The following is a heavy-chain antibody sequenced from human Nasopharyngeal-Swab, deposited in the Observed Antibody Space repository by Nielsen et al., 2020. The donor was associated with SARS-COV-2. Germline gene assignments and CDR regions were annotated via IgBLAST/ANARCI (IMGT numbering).Heavy chain of an antibody. D-gene: IGHD4-11*01. V-gene: IGHV4-39*07. J-gene: IGHJ6*03. CDR2: IYYSGST. Sequence: WIRQPPGKGLEWIGSIYYSGSTYYNPSLKSRVTISVDRSKNQFSLKLSSVTAADTAVYYCARAVYYYYYMDVWGKGTTVTVSS. CDR3: ARAVYYYYYMDV.